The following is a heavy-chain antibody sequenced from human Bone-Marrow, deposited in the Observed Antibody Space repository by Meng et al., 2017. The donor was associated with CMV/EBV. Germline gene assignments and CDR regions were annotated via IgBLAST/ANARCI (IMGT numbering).Heavy chain of an antibody. CDR1: GFTFSSYS. J-gene: IGHJ6*02. V-gene: IGHV3-21*01. D-gene: IGHD1-1*01. CDR2: ISSSSSYI. Sequence: GGSLRLSCAASGFTFSSYSMNWVRQAPGKGLEWVSSISSSSSYIYYADSVKGRFTISRDNAKNSLYLQMNSLRAEDTAVYYCARPGILEELERAPQRYYYYYYGMEIWGQGTTVNVAS. CDR3: ARPGILEELERAPQRYYYYYYGMEI.